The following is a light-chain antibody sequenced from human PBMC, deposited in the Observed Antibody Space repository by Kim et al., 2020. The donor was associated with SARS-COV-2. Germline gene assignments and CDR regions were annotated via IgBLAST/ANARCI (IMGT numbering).Light chain of an antibody. CDR2: GAS. V-gene: IGKV3-20*01. Sequence: SPGERATLSCRASQSGSSSYLAWYQQKPGQAPRLLIYGASSRATGIPDRFSGSGSGTDFTLTISRLEPEDLAVYYCQQYGSGRGTFGQGTKVDIK. CDR3: QQYGSGRGT. J-gene: IGKJ1*01. CDR1: QSGSSSY.